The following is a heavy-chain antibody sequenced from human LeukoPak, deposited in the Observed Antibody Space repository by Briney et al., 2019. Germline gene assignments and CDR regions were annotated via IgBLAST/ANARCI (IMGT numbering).Heavy chain of an antibody. J-gene: IGHJ4*02. CDR3: ARGVYSDSSGYTYYFDQ. V-gene: IGHV3-30-3*01. CDR1: GFTFSIYS. D-gene: IGHD3-22*01. CDR2: ISYDGSNK. Sequence: GGSLRLSCAASGFTFSIYSMHWVRQAPGKGLEWVALISYDGSNKNYADSVGGRITISRDNSKNTLSLQMSSLRAEDTAVYHCARGVYSDSSGYTYYFDQWGQGTLVTVSS.